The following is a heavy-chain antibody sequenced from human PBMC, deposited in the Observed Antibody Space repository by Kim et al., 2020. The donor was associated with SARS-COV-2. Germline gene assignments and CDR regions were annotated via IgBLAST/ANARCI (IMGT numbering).Heavy chain of an antibody. D-gene: IGHD6-19*01. J-gene: IGHJ5*02. CDR2: IYPGDSDT. Sequence: GESLKISCKGSGYTFTSYWIGWVRHMPGKGLEWMGIIYPGDSDTRYSPSFQGQVTMSISTAYLQWDSLQASDTAMYYCARLGTSGWSLLNWFDPWGQGTLVTVSS. CDR1: GYTFTSYW. CDR3: ARLGTSGWSLLNWFDP. V-gene: IGHV5-51*01.